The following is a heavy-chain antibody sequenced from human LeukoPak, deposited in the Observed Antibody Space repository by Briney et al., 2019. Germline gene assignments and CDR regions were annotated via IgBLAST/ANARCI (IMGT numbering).Heavy chain of an antibody. CDR1: GYTFTGYY. D-gene: IGHD2-15*01. J-gene: IGHJ2*01. CDR2: INPNSGGT. CDR3: ARDWGGKATHWYFDL. V-gene: IGHV1-2*02. Sequence: GASVKVSCKASGYTFTGYYMHWVRQAPGQGLEWMGWINPNSGGTNYAQKFQGRVTMTRDTSIGTAYMELSRRRSDDTAVYYCARDWGGKATHWYFDLWGRGTLVTVSS.